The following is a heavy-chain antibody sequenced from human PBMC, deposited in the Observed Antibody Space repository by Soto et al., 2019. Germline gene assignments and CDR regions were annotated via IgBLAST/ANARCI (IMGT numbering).Heavy chain of an antibody. CDR3: AGTTSHQWYYMDV. CDR1: GDSVSSNSAA. Sequence: SQTLSLTCVISGDSVSSNSAAWNWIRLSPSRGLEWLARTYYRSRWYNDYAVSVRSRITVSPDTSKNQFSLQLTSVTPEDTAVYYCAGTTSHQWYYMDVWGKGTTVTVSS. J-gene: IGHJ6*03. V-gene: IGHV6-1*01. D-gene: IGHD1-7*01. CDR2: TYYRSRWYN.